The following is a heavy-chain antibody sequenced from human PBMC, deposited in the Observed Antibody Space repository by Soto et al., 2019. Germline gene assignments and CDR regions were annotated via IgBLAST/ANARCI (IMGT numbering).Heavy chain of an antibody. V-gene: IGHV4-39*07. CDR3: ARDRYYYGSGRGMDV. J-gene: IGHJ6*02. CDR2: VYYTGTT. Sequence: SETLSLTCTVSGGSIRNTHYYWDWIRQPPGKGLEWVATVYYTGTTYYNPSLRSRVTISVDTSKNQFSLKLSSVTAADTAVYYCARDRYYYGSGRGMDVWGQGTTVTVSS. D-gene: IGHD3-10*01. CDR1: GGSIRNTHYY.